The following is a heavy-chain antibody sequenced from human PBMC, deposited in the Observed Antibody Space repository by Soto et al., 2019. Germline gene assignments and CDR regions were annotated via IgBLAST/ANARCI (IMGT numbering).Heavy chain of an antibody. CDR1: RFTFDDYA. J-gene: IGHJ5*01. CDR2: ISWSSSNI. Sequence: LRLSCAASRFTFDDYAMYWVRQAPGKGLEWVSGISWSSSNIAYADSVKGRFTISRDNAKNSLYLQMNSLRAEDTALYYCAKGGSAALISASGTGNWLDSWGQGTLVTVSS. CDR3: AKGGSAALISASGTGNWLDS. D-gene: IGHD6-13*01. V-gene: IGHV3-9*01.